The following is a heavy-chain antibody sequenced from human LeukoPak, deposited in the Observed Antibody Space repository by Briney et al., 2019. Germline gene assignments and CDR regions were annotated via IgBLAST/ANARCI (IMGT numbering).Heavy chain of an antibody. J-gene: IGHJ4*02. D-gene: IGHD1-26*01. CDR2: IYYTGGT. Sequence: SETLSLTCTVSGSSITSANYYWACIRQPPGKGLEWIGSIYYTGGTYYNPSLKSRVTISVDTSKNQFSLNLSSVTAADTAVYYCARVSDGRAFDYWGQGTLVTVSS. V-gene: IGHV4-39*07. CDR1: GSSITSANYY. CDR3: ARVSDGRAFDY.